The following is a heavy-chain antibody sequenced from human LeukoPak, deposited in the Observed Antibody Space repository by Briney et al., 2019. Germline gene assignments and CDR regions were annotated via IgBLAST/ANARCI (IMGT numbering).Heavy chain of an antibody. CDR2: ISSEGSST. D-gene: IGHD1-26*01. V-gene: IGHV3-74*01. CDR3: AKGELRTDY. Sequence: GGSLRLSCAASGFTFSIYWMHWVRQAPGKGLVWVSRISSEGSSTTYADSVKGRFTISRDNAKDTLYLQMNSLRAEDTAVYYCAKGELRTDYWGQGTLVTVSS. CDR1: GFTFSIYW. J-gene: IGHJ4*02.